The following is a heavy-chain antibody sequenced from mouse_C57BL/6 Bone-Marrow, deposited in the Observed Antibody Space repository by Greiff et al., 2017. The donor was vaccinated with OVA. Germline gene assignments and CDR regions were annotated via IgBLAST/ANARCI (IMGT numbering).Heavy chain of an antibody. CDR1: GYTFTSYT. J-gene: IGHJ1*03. CDR3: ARDYYGSSPYWYFDV. CDR2: INPSSGYT. Sequence: QVQLQQSGAELARPGASVKMSCKASGYTFTSYTMHWVKQRPGQGLEWIGYINPSSGYTKYNQKFKDKATLTADKSSSTAYMQLSSLTSEDSAVYYCARDYYGSSPYWYFDVWGTGTTVTVSS. D-gene: IGHD1-1*01. V-gene: IGHV1-4*01.